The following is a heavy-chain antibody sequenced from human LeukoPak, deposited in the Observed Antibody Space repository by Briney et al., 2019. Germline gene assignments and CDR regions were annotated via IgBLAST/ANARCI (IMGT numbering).Heavy chain of an antibody. D-gene: IGHD2-2*01. V-gene: IGHV1-18*01. CDR2: ISAYNGNT. J-gene: IGHJ4*02. CDR3: ARGYVVVPAARGMSDY. Sequence: ASVKVSCKASGYTFTSYGISWVRQAPGQGLEWMGWISAYNGNTNYAQKLQGRVTMTTDTSTSTAYMELRSLRSDDTAVYYCARGYVVVPAARGMSDYWGQGTLVTVSS. CDR1: GYTFTSYG.